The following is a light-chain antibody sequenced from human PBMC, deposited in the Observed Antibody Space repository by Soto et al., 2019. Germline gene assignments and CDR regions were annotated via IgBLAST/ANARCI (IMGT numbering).Light chain of an antibody. V-gene: IGKV3-15*01. CDR1: QSVSSN. CDR2: GAS. J-gene: IGKJ1*01. CDR3: QQYNNWRRT. Sequence: EIVMTQSPATLSVSPGERATLSCRASQSVSSNLAWYQQKPGQAPRLLIYGASTRATGIPDRFSGSGSGTEFTLTISRLQSEDFAVYYCQQYNNWRRTFGQGTKVEIK.